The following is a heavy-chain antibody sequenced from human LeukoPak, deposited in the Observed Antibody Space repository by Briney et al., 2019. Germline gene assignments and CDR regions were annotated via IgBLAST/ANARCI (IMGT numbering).Heavy chain of an antibody. J-gene: IGHJ5*02. CDR2: IIPIFGTA. D-gene: IGHD2-2*01. CDR1: GGTFSSYA. CDR3: ARGQCSSTSCYNDLNWFDP. V-gene: IGHV1-69*01. Sequence: SVKVSYKASGGTFSSYAISWVRQAPGQGLEWMGGIIPIFGTANYAQKSQGRVTITADESTSTAYMELSSLRSEDTAVYYCARGQCSSTSCYNDLNWFDPWGQGTLVTVSS.